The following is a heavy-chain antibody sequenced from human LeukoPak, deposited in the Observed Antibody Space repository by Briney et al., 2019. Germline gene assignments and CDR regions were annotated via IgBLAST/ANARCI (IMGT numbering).Heavy chain of an antibody. Sequence: GWSLRLSCAASGCTFSSYAMSWVRQAPGRGLDWVSGISGSGGSTYYADSVKGRFTISRDNSKNTLYLQINNLRAEDTAVYYCAKGSSSGSFSVFDYWGQGTLVPVSS. D-gene: IGHD3-10*01. CDR2: ISGSGGST. CDR3: AKGSSSGSFSVFDY. CDR1: GCTFSSYA. J-gene: IGHJ4*02. V-gene: IGHV3-23*01.